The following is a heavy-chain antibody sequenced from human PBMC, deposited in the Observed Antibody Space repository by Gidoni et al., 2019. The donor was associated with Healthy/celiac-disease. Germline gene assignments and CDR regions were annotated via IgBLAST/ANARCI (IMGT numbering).Heavy chain of an antibody. J-gene: IGHJ6*02. D-gene: IGHD6-19*01. CDR1: GFTFDDYA. CDR3: AKDPSGWYRGMDV. V-gene: IGHV3-9*01. Sequence: EVQLVESGGGLVQPGRSLRLSCAASGFTFDDYAMHWVRQAPGKGLEWVSGISWNSGSIGYADSVKGRFTISRDNAKNSLYLQMNSLRAEDTALYYCAKDPSGWYRGMDVWGQGTTVTVSS. CDR2: ISWNSGSI.